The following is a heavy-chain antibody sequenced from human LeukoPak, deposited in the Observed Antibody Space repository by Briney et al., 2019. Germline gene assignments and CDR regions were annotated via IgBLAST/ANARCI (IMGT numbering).Heavy chain of an antibody. D-gene: IGHD3-3*01. V-gene: IGHV3-30*03. J-gene: IGHJ4*02. CDR1: GFTFSSYG. CDR2: ISYDGSNK. CDR3: ARTGSQKFREWIFGVVIRGPYYFDY. Sequence: PGGSLRLSCAASGFTFSSYGMHWVRQAPGKGLEWVAVISYDGSNKYYADSVKGRFTISRGNSKNTLYLQMNSLRSDDTAVYYCARTGSQKFREWIFGVVIRGPYYFDYWGQGTLVTVSS.